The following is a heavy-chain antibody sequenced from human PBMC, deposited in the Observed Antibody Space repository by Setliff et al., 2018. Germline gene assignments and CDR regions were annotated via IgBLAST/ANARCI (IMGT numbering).Heavy chain of an antibody. D-gene: IGHD2-15*01. CDR3: ARTCSGSGCYAGLES. CDR2: IWDDGVKK. Sequence: GGSLRLSCAASGFIFSDHYMDWVRQAPGKGLEWVAVIWDDGVKKYHADSVKGRFTISRDNSKNTLYLQMNSLRPEDTAVYYCARTCSGSGCYAGLESWGQGTPVTVS. CDR1: GFIFSDHY. V-gene: IGHV3-33*08. J-gene: IGHJ4*02.